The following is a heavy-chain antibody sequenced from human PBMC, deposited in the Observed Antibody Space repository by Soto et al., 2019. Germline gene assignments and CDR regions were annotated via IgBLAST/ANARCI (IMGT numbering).Heavy chain of an antibody. V-gene: IGHV3-9*01. CDR3: AKAPRNSYGLIDY. J-gene: IGHJ4*02. Sequence: EVQLVESGGGLVQPGRSLRLSCAASGFTFDDYAMHWVRQAPGKGLEWVSGISWNSGSIGYADSVKGRFTIPRDNAKNSLYLQMNSLRAEDTALYYCAKAPRNSYGLIDYWAQGTLVTVSS. D-gene: IGHD5-18*01. CDR2: ISWNSGSI. CDR1: GFTFDDYA.